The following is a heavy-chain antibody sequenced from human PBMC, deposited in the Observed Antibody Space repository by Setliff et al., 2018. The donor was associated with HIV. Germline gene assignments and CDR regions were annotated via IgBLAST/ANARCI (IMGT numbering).Heavy chain of an antibody. Sequence: GGSLRLSCAASGFTFSSYEMNWVRQAPGKGLEWVAYISSSDSTVYYIDSVTGRFTIYRHNAENSLFLQMDSLRAEDTAVYYCARLSPPDDYGDLGGVDYWGQGTLVTVSS. D-gene: IGHD4-17*01. J-gene: IGHJ4*02. V-gene: IGHV3-48*03. CDR1: GFTFSSYE. CDR2: ISSSDSTV. CDR3: ARLSPPDDYGDLGGVDY.